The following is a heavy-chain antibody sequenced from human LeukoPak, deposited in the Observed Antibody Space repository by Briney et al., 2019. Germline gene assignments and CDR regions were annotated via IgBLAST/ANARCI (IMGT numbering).Heavy chain of an antibody. D-gene: IGHD2-21*01. J-gene: IGHJ6*03. CDR2: IYTSGST. CDR1: GGSISSYY. CDR3: ARDNAYLAEDYYYYMDV. V-gene: IGHV4-4*07. Sequence: PSETLSLTCTVSGGSISSYYWSWIRQPAGKGLEWIGRIYTSGSTNYNPSLKSRVTMSVDTSKNQFSLKLSSVTAADTAVYYCARDNAYLAEDYYYYMDVWGKGTTVTVSS.